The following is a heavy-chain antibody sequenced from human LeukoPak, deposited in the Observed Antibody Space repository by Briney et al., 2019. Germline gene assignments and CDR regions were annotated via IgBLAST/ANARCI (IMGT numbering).Heavy chain of an antibody. CDR3: ASAMTTVTTQWFDP. D-gene: IGHD4-17*01. CDR1: GGSISSSDYF. J-gene: IGHJ5*02. Sequence: SETLSLTCTVSGGSISSSDYFWGWIRQPPGKGLEWIGSIYYSGSTYYNPSLESRVTISVDTSKNQFSLKLSSVTAADTAVYYCASAMTTVTTQWFDPWGQGTLVTVSS. CDR2: IYYSGST. V-gene: IGHV4-39*01.